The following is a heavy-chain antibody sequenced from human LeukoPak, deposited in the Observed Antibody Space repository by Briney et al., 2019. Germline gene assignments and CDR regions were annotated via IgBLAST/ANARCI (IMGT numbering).Heavy chain of an antibody. Sequence: GASVKVSCKASGYTFTSYDINWVRQATGQGLEWMGWMNPNSGNTGYAQKFQGRVTMTTDTSASTAYMELRSLRSDDTAVYYCARESVVVIAKGTSLAFDIWGQGTMVTVSS. CDR1: GYTFTSYD. J-gene: IGHJ3*02. CDR3: ARESVVVIAKGTSLAFDI. V-gene: IGHV1-8*01. CDR2: MNPNSGNT. D-gene: IGHD2-21*01.